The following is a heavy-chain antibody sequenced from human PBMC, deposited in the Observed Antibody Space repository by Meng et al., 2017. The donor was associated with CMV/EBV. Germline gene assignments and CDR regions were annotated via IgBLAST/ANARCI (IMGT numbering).Heavy chain of an antibody. J-gene: IGHJ4*02. CDR1: YTFTSYY. V-gene: IGHV1-46*01. Sequence: YTFTSYYMHLVPQAPGQVLEWLGIINPSGGSTSYAQKFQGRVPMTRDTSTSTVYMELSSLRSEDTAVYYCARDGDDIVVVPAAIPFDYWGQGTLVTVSS. CDR3: ARDGDDIVVVPAAIPFDY. D-gene: IGHD2-2*01. CDR2: INPSGGST.